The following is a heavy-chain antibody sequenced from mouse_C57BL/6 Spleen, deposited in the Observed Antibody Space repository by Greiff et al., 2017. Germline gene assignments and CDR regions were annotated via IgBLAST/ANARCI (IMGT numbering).Heavy chain of an antibody. D-gene: IGHD1-1*01. V-gene: IGHV1-9*01. J-gene: IGHJ4*01. Sequence: QVQLKQSGAELMKPGASVKLSCKATGYTFTGYWIEWVKQRPGHGLEWIGEILPGSGSTNYNEKFKGKATFTADTSSNTAYMQLSSLTTEDSAIYYCARHYYGSSYVEYYYAMDYWGQGTSVTVSS. CDR1: GYTFTGYW. CDR2: ILPGSGST. CDR3: ARHYYGSSYVEYYYAMDY.